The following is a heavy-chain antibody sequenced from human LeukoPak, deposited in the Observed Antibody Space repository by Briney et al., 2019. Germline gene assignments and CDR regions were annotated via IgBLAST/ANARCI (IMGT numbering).Heavy chain of an antibody. J-gene: IGHJ5*02. CDR1: GFTFSSSD. V-gene: IGHV3-23*05. D-gene: IGHD2-15*01. CDR3: AKDGCSGGSCPRGFDP. CDR2: IRHSDSNT. Sequence: GGSLRLSCAASGFTFSSSDMGWVRQAPGSGLDWVSSIRHSDSNTYYADSVMGRFTISRDNSKNTLYLQMNSLRAEDTAVYYCAKDGCSGGSCPRGFDPWGQGTLVTVSS.